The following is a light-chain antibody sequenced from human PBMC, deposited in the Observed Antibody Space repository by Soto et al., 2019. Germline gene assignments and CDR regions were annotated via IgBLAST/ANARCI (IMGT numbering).Light chain of an antibody. V-gene: IGKV1-5*03. CDR2: KAS. J-gene: IGKJ5*01. Sequence: DIQMTQSPSTLSASVGDRVTITCRASQSLGNWLAWYQQKPGKAPKLLIYKASNLQNGVPSRFSGGGSGTEFTLTISSLQSDDFATYYCQQYNSYPITFGQGTRLESK. CDR1: QSLGNW. CDR3: QQYNSYPIT.